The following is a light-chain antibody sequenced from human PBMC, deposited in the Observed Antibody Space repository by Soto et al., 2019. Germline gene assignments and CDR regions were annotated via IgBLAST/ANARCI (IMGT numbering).Light chain of an antibody. CDR3: QQRAFWPPLT. CDR2: DAS. Sequence: EIVLTPSPATLSLSPGERATLSCRASQSVNSNLAWYQQKRGQAPRLLIYDASNRATGIPARFSGSGSGTDFTLTISSLEPEDFAVYYCQQRAFWPPLTFGGGTKVESK. CDR1: QSVNSN. J-gene: IGKJ4*01. V-gene: IGKV3-11*01.